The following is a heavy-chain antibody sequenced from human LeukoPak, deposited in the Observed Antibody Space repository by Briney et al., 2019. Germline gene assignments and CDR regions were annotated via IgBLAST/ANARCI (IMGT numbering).Heavy chain of an antibody. V-gene: IGHV4-4*07. J-gene: IGHJ4*02. Sequence: SETLSLTCTVSGGSISSYYWSWIRQPAGKGLEWIGRIYTSGSTNYNPSLKSRVTMSVDTSKNQFSLKLSSVTAADTAVYYCARDGYYYGSGSYYNGGFDYWGQGTLVTVSP. CDR2: IYTSGST. CDR1: GGSISSYY. CDR3: ARDGYYYGSGSYYNGGFDY. D-gene: IGHD3-10*01.